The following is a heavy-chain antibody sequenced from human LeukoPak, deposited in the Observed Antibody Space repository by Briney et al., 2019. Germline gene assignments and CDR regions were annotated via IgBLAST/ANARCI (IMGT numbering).Heavy chain of an antibody. CDR1: KFTFSSFT. J-gene: IGHJ4*02. V-gene: IGHV3-21*01. D-gene: IGHD3-9*01. Sequence: GGSLRLSCAASKFTFSSFTMNWVRQAPGKGLEWVSSISSSSSYIYYADSVKGRFTISRDNAKNSLYLQLNSLRAEDTAVYYCARDSLSVRYFDWLPTAFDYWGQGTLVTVSS. CDR3: ARDSLSVRYFDWLPTAFDY. CDR2: ISSSSSYI.